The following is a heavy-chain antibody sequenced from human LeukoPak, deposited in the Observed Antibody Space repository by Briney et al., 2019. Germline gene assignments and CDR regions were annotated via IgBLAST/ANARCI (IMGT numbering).Heavy chain of an antibody. CDR2: IYYSGST. V-gene: IGHV4-31*03. CDR3: ARDFPYYYDSSGYYRDWYFDL. CDR1: GGFISSGGYY. Sequence: NTSQTLSLTCTVSGGFISSGGYYWSWIRQHPGKGLEWIGYIYYSGSTYYSPSLKSRVTISVDTSKNQFSLKLSSVTAADTAVYYCARDFPYYYDSSGYYRDWYFDLWGRGTLVTVSS. J-gene: IGHJ2*01. D-gene: IGHD3-22*01.